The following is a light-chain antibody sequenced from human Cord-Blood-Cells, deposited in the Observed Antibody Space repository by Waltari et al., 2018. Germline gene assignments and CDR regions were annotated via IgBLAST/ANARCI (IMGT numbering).Light chain of an antibody. CDR1: QSGSSSY. Sequence: EIVLTQSPGTLSLSPGERATLSCRASQSGSSSYLAWYQQKPGQAPRHLIYGASNRATGIPDRFSGSGSGTDVSLTISRLEPEDCAVYYCQQYGSSPSYTFGQGTKLEIK. CDR2: GAS. J-gene: IGKJ2*01. V-gene: IGKV3-20*01. CDR3: QQYGSSPSYT.